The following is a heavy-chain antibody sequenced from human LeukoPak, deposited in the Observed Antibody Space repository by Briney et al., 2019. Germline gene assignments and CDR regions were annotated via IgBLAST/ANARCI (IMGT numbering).Heavy chain of an antibody. CDR1: GFTFSSYW. CDR2: INTDGSTT. V-gene: IGHV3-74*01. D-gene: IGHD3-16*01. Sequence: GGSLRLSCAASGFTFSSYWMHWVRQAPGKGLVWVSRINTDGSTTSYADSVKGRFIISRDNAKNTLSLQMNSLTVEDTAVYYCTRGGVDYWGQGALVTVSS. CDR3: TRGGVDY. J-gene: IGHJ4*02.